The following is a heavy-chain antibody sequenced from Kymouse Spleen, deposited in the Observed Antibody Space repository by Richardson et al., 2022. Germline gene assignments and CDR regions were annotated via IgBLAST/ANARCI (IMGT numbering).Heavy chain of an antibody. CDR3: TRNYYGSGRDYYYYYGMDV. Sequence: EVQLVESGGGLVQPGGSLKLSCAASGFTFSGSAMHWVRQASGKGLEWVGRIRSKANSYATAYAASVKGRFTISRDDSKNTAYLQMNSLKTEDTAVYYCTRNYYGSGRDYYYYYGMDVWGQGTTVTVSS. D-gene: IGHD3-10*01. CDR1: GFTFSGSA. V-gene: IGHV3-73*02. CDR2: IRSKANSYAT. J-gene: IGHJ6*02.